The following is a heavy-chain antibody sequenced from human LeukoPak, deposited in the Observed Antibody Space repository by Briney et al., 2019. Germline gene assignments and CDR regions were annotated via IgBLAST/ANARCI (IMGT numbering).Heavy chain of an antibody. V-gene: IGHV7-4-1*02. CDR1: GYTFTSYA. CDR3: ARVELRFLEWSNYYYYGMDV. Sequence: ASVKVSCKASGYTFTSYAMNWVRQAPGQGLEWMGWINTNTGNPTYAQGFTGRFVFSLDTCVSTAYLQISSLKAEDTAVYYCARVELRFLEWSNYYYYGMDVWGQGTTVTVSS. J-gene: IGHJ6*02. CDR2: INTNTGNP. D-gene: IGHD3-3*01.